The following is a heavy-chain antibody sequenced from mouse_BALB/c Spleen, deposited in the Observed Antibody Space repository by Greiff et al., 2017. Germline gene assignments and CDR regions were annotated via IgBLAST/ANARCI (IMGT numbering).Heavy chain of an antibody. J-gene: IGHJ4*01. CDR3: ARGLLQAMDY. CDR1: GFTFSRFG. CDR2: ISSGSSTI. D-gene: IGHD2-3*01. Sequence: EVQVVESGGGLVQPGGSRKLSCAASGFTFSRFGMHWVRQAPEKGLEWVAYISSGSSTIYYADTVKGRFTISRDNPKNTLFLQMTSLRSEDTAMYYCARGLLQAMDYWGQGTSVTVSS. V-gene: IGHV5-17*02.